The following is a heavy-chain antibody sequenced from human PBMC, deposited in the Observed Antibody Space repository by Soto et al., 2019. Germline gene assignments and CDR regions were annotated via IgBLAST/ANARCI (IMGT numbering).Heavy chain of an antibody. D-gene: IGHD5-12*01. V-gene: IGHV1-69*01. J-gene: IGHJ6*02. CDR3: ARAQFHGYQYYYYGMDV. CDR1: GGTFSSYA. Sequence: QVQLVQSGAEVKKPGSSVKVSCKASGGTFSSYAISWVRQAPGQGLEWMGGIIPIFGTANYAQKFQGRVTITANESTSTAYMELSSLRSEDTAVYYCARAQFHGYQYYYYGMDVWGQGTTVTVSS. CDR2: IIPIFGTA.